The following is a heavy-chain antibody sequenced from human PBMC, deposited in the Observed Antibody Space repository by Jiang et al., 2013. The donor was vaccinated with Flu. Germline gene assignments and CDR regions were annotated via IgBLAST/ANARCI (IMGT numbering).Heavy chain of an antibody. CDR3: AREIPASFYFDY. V-gene: IGHV1-46*01. J-gene: IGHJ4*02. Sequence: YAQKFQGRVTMTWDTPTSTVYMALSSLTSEDTAVYYCAREIPASFYFDYWGQGTLVTVSS. D-gene: IGHD2-2*01.